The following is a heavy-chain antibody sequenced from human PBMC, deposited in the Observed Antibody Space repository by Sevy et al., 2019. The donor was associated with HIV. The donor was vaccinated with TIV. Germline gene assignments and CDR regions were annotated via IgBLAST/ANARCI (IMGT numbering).Heavy chain of an antibody. J-gene: IGHJ3*02. CDR2: INLSGST. CDR1: GGSFSGYY. V-gene: IGHV4-34*01. Sequence: SETLSLTCAVYGGSFSGYYWSWIRQPPGKGLEWIGEINLSGSTNYNPSLKSRVTISVDTSKNQFSLKLSSVTAADTAVYYCARHCSGTSCSHAFDIWGQGTMVTVSS. CDR3: ARHCSGTSCSHAFDI. D-gene: IGHD2-2*01.